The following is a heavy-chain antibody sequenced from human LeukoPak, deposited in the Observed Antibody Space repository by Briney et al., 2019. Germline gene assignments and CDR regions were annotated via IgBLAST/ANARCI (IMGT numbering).Heavy chain of an antibody. J-gene: IGHJ4*02. CDR2: ISGSGGST. CDR1: GFTFSSYA. CDR3: AKSLYGGCDY. V-gene: IGHV3-23*01. Sequence: PGGSLRLSCAASGFTFSSYAMSWVRQAPGKGLEWVSAISGSGGSTYYADSVKGRFTIFRDNSKNTVYLQMNSLRVEDTAVYYCAKSLYGGCDYWGQGTVVTVSS. D-gene: IGHD3-16*02.